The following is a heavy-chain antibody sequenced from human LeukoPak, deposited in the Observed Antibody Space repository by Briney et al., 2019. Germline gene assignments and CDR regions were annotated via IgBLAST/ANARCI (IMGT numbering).Heavy chain of an antibody. Sequence: PGGSLRLSCAASGFTFSSYAMHWVRQAPGKGLEWVAVISYDGSNKYYADSVKGRFTISRDNSKNTLYLQMNSLRAEDTAVYYCARDLGGVSFDYWGQGTLDTVSS. CDR3: ARDLGGVSFDY. CDR1: GFTFSSYA. D-gene: IGHD3-16*01. CDR2: ISYDGSNK. J-gene: IGHJ4*02. V-gene: IGHV3-30-3*01.